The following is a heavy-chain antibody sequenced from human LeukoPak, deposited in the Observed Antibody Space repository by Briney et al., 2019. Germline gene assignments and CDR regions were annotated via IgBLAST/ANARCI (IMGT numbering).Heavy chain of an antibody. D-gene: IGHD2-2*01. Sequence: KPSETLSLTCSVSGGSMSSSTNYWGWIRRPPGKGLEWIGCISYSERTYYNPSLKSRVTISEDTSKDQFSLRLSSVTAADTAVYYCATTSYYVSDYWGQGTLVTVSS. CDR1: GGSMSSSTNY. CDR3: ATTSYYVSDY. CDR2: ISYSERT. V-gene: IGHV4-39*01. J-gene: IGHJ4*02.